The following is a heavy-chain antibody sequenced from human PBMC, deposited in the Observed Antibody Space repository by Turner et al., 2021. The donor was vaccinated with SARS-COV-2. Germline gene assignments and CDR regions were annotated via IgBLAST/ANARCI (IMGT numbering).Heavy chain of an antibody. Sequence: EVQLVESGGGLVQPGGPLRPSCAASGFTFSSYWMSWVRQAPGKGLEWVANIDQDRSEKYYVGSVKGRFTISRDNAKNSLYLQVNSLRAEDTAVYYCARSELGLFFDYWGQGTLVTVSS. V-gene: IGHV3-7*01. CDR1: GFTFSSYW. J-gene: IGHJ4*02. D-gene: IGHD7-27*01. CDR3: ARSELGLFFDY. CDR2: IDQDRSEK.